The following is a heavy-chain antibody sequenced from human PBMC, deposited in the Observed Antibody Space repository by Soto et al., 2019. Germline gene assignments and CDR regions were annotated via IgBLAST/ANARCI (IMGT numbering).Heavy chain of an antibody. V-gene: IGHV1-2*02. J-gene: IGHJ4*02. D-gene: IGHD1-26*01. CDR2: IGPESGAT. CDR1: GYTFTGHY. Sequence: ASVKVSCKASGYTFTGHYIHWVRQAPEQGPEWMGEIGPESGATRYAQRFQGRVTMTRDMSITAVYMELNNLSPDDTAVYYCGRGRSGQIVVFYWGQGTPVTVSS. CDR3: GRGRSGQIVVFY.